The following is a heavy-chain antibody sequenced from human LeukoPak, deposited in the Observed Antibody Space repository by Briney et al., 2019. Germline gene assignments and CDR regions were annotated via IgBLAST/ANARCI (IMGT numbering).Heavy chain of an antibody. CDR2: ISSSGGNT. J-gene: IGHJ3*02. CDR1: GFTFSSYA. CDR3: ARETDDAFDI. Sequence: GGSLRLSCAASGFTFSSYAMHWVRQAPGKGLEYVSAISSSGGNTYYANSLKGRFTISRDNSKNTLYLQMGSLRAEDMAVYYCARETDDAFDIWGQGTMVTVSS. V-gene: IGHV3-64*01.